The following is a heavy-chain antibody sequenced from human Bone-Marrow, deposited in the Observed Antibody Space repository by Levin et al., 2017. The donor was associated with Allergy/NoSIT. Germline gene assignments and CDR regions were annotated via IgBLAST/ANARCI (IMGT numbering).Heavy chain of an antibody. J-gene: IGHJ4*02. Sequence: GESLKISCAASGFSFNNYAMSWVRQAPGKGLEWVSALSDSGGSTYYTDYLKGRFTISRDNSRSTLYLQMSSLRVEDTAIYYCARHPRYDGHDRGGFDYWGQGTLVTVSS. D-gene: IGHD5-12*01. V-gene: IGHV3-23*01. CDR1: GFSFNNYA. CDR2: LSDSGGST. CDR3: ARHPRYDGHDRGGFDY.